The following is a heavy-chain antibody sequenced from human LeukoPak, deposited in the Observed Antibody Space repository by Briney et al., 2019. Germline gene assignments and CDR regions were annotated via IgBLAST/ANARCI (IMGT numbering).Heavy chain of an antibody. D-gene: IGHD3-9*01. Sequence: GGSLRLSCAASGFTFDDYAMHWVRQAPGKGLEWVSGISWNSGSIGYADSVKGRFTISRDNAKNSLYLQMNSLRAEDTALYYCAKDILTQGLRYFDWLGPVGSGYYGMDVWGQGTTVTVSS. V-gene: IGHV3-9*01. J-gene: IGHJ6*02. CDR3: AKDILTQGLRYFDWLGPVGSGYYGMDV. CDR2: ISWNSGSI. CDR1: GFTFDDYA.